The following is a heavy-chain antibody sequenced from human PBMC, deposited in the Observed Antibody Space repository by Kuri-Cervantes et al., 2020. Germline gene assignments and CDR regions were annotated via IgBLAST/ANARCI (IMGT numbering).Heavy chain of an antibody. CDR2: ISAYNGNT. D-gene: IGHD1-7*01. J-gene: IGHJ4*02. Sequence: ASVPVSCKASGYTFTSYGISWVRQAPGKGLEWMGWISAYNGNTNYAQKLQGRVTMTTDTSTSTAYMELSRLSSDDTAVYYCGPGTTAMWVDYWGQGTLVTVSS. V-gene: IGHV1-18*01. CDR1: GYTFTSYG. CDR3: GPGTTAMWVDY.